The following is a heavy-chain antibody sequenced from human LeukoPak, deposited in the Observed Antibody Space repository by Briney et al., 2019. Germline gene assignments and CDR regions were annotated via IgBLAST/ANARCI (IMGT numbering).Heavy chain of an antibody. V-gene: IGHV4-38-2*01. CDR1: GYSISSGYY. D-gene: IGHD4-17*01. CDR2: IYHSGST. Sequence: SETLSLTCAVSGYSISSGYYWGWIRQPPGKGLEWIGSIYHSGSTYYNPSLKSRVTISVDTSKNQFSLKLSSVTAADTAVYYCARHDYGDYAGFDIWGQGTVVTVSS. CDR3: ARHDYGDYAGFDI. J-gene: IGHJ3*02.